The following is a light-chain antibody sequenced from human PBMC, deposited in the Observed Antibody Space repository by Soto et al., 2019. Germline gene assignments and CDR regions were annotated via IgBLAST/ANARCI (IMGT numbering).Light chain of an antibody. Sequence: EVVLTQSPDTLSLSVGERASLSCRASQSISSNFLAWYQQKPGQAPRLLIYSASTRATGVPDRLSGSGSGTHFTLTITRLEPEDFAIYICQNYNLSFGPGTKVDIK. CDR3: QNYNLS. CDR2: SAS. V-gene: IGKV3-20*01. CDR1: QSISSNF. J-gene: IGKJ3*01.